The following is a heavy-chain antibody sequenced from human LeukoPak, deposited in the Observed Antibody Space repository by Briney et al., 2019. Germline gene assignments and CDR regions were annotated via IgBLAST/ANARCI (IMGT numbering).Heavy chain of an antibody. CDR2: ISYDGSNK. CDR1: GFTFSSYA. CDR3: VREVIRAVADY. J-gene: IGHJ4*02. D-gene: IGHD6-19*01. V-gene: IGHV3-30-3*01. Sequence: PGGSLRLSCAASGFTFSSYAMHWVRQAPGKGLEWVAVISYDGSNKYYADSVKGRFTISRDNSKNTLYLQMNSLRAEDTAVYYCVREVIRAVADYWGQGTLVTVSS.